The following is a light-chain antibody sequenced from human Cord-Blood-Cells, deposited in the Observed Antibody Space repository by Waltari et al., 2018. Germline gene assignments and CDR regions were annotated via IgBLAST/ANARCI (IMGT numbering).Light chain of an antibody. CDR2: DAS. V-gene: IGKV3-11*01. J-gene: IGKJ2*03. Sequence: EIVLTPSPATLSLSTGERATLSCRASQSGSNYLAWYQQKPGQAPRLLIYDASNRATGIPARFSGSGSGTVFTLTISSLEPEDFAVYYCQQRSNWPPYSFGQGTKLEIK. CDR3: QQRSNWPPYS. CDR1: QSGSNY.